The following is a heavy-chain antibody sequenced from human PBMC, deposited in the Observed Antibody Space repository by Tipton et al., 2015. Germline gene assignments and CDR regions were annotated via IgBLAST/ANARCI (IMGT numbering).Heavy chain of an antibody. J-gene: IGHJ4*02. CDR2: INPSGGST. D-gene: IGHD2-21*01. V-gene: IGHV1-46*01. Sequence: QVQLVQSGAEVKKPGASVKVSCKASGYIFTTYYMHWVRQAPGQGLEWMGIINPSGGSTNYAQKFQGRVTMTRDTSTSTVYMELSSLRSEDTAVYYCAKGLDCGGDCYAYWGQGTLVTASS. CDR3: AKGLDCGGDCYAY. CDR1: GYIFTTYY.